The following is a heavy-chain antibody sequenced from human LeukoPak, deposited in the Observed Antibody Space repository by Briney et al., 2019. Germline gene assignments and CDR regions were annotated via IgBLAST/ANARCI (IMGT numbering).Heavy chain of an antibody. CDR2: TSQGGGEI. D-gene: IGHD5-18*01. CDR3: ATYRQVKLPFEA. CDR1: GFTFSDFA. Sequence: PGGSLRLSCAASGFTFSDFAMIWVRQPPGKGLEWVSSTSQGGGEIHYADSVRGRFTISRDNSRSTLFLQMNSLRGEDTAIYYCATYRQVKLPFEAWGQGTLVTVSS. V-gene: IGHV3-23*01. J-gene: IGHJ5*02.